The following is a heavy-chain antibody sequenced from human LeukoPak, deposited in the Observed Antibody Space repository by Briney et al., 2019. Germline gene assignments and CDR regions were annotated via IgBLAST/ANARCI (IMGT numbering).Heavy chain of an antibody. CDR3: VRAGDHATYGGVDI. D-gene: IGHD4-23*01. V-gene: IGHV6-1*01. Sequence: SQTLSLTCAISGDSVSSNSASWNWIRQSPSRGLEWLGRTYYRSKWYNDYAVSVKSRITINPDTSKNQFSLQLNYVNPEDTAVYYCVRAGDHATYGGVDIWGLGTMVTVSS. CDR1: GDSVSSNSAS. J-gene: IGHJ3*02. CDR2: TYYRSKWYN.